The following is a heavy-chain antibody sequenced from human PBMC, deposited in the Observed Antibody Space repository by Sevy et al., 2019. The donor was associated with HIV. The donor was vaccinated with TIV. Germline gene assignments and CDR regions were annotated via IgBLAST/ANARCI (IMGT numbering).Heavy chain of an antibody. J-gene: IGHJ4*02. CDR2: ISSSSSTI. CDR3: AREEKWGGDSSWPMTFDY. V-gene: IGHV3-48*01. CDR1: GFTFSSYS. D-gene: IGHD6-13*01. Sequence: GGSLRLSCAASGFTFSSYSMNWVRQAPGKGLEWVSYISSSSSTIYYADSVKGRFTISRDNAKNSLYLQMNSLRAEDTAVYYCAREEKWGGDSSWPMTFDYWGQGTLVTVSS.